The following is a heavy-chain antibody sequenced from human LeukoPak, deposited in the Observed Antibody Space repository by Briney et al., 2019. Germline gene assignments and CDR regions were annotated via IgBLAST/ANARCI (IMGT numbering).Heavy chain of an antibody. CDR2: VSYSGGT. D-gene: IGHD3-3*01. CDR3: ARLSTYYDFWSPLDY. V-gene: IGHV4-59*02. J-gene: IGHJ4*02. Sequence: SETLSLTCTVSGASVSSHHWSWIRQPPGKGLEWIGYVSYSGGTNYNPSLKSRVTISLDTSKVQFSLRLNSVTAADTAVYYCARLSTYYDFWSPLDYWGQGTLVTVSS. CDR1: GASVSSHH.